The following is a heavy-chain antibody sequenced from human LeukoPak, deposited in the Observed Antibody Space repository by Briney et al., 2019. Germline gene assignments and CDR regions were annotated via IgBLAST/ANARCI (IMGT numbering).Heavy chain of an antibody. CDR2: INHSGST. CDR1: GGSFSGYY. D-gene: IGHD2-15*01. J-gene: IGHJ4*02. Sequence: SETLSLTCAVYGGSFSGYYWSWIRQPPGKGLEWIGEINHSGSTNYNPSRKSRVTISVDTSKNQFSLKLSSVTAADTAVYYCARVAVLSPYYFDYWGQGTLVTVSS. CDR3: ARVAVLSPYYFDY. V-gene: IGHV4-34*01.